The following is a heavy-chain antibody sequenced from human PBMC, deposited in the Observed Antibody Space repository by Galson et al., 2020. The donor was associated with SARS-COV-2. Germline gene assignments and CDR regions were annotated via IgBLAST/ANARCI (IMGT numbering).Heavy chain of an antibody. CDR2: IWYDGSNK. V-gene: IGHV3-33*01. CDR1: GFTFSSYG. J-gene: IGHJ3*02. Sequence: GEYLKISCAASGFTFSSYGMHWVRQAPGKGLEWVAVIWYDGSNKYYADSVKGRFTISRDNSKNTLYLQMNSLRAEDTAVYYCARSEHSSGWDDAFDIWGQGTMVTVSS. D-gene: IGHD6-19*01. CDR3: ARSEHSSGWDDAFDI.